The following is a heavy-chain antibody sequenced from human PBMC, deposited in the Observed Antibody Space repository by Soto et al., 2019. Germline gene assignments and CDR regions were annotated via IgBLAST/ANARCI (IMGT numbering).Heavy chain of an antibody. Sequence: GSLRLSCAASGFSFSSHSMNWVRQAPGKGLEWVSSIGDSSTYIYYADSVKGRFTISRDNAKNSLYLQMNSLRAEDTTVYYCARDQRWLRHGYSDDWGQGSLVTVPS. J-gene: IGHJ4*02. CDR1: GFSFSSHS. D-gene: IGHD3-22*01. CDR2: IGDSSTYI. V-gene: IGHV3-21*01. CDR3: ARDQRWLRHGYSDD.